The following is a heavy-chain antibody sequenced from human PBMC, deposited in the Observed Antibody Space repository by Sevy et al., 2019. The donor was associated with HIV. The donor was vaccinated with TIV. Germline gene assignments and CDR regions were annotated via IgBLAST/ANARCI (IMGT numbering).Heavy chain of an antibody. V-gene: IGHV3-48*01. Sequence: GGSLRLSCAASGFTFSSYSMNWVRQAPGKGLEWVSFLSSSTSILYYADSVRGRFTLSRDNAKNSLYLQMNSLRAEDTAVYYCAREGGFSDQGMDVWGQGTTVTVSS. CDR2: LSSSTSIL. D-gene: IGHD3-16*01. CDR3: AREGGFSDQGMDV. J-gene: IGHJ6*02. CDR1: GFTFSSYS.